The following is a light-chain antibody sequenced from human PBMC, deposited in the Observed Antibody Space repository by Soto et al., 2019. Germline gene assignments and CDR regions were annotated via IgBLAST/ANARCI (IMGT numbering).Light chain of an antibody. CDR1: QSIGNW. Sequence: DVQMTQTPSSLSASVGDRVILTCRASQSIGNWLAWYQQKPGKAPKLLIHKASSLQSGVPSRFSGSGSGTDFTLTISSLHPDDFATYYCQQYNSYSPTFGQGTKVDIK. J-gene: IGKJ1*01. V-gene: IGKV1-5*03. CDR2: KAS. CDR3: QQYNSYSPT.